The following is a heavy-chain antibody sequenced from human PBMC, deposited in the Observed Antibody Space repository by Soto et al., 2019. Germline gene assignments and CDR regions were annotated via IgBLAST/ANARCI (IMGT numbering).Heavy chain of an antibody. D-gene: IGHD3-22*01. CDR2: ISYDGSNK. CDR3: AKPPYYYDSSGRPY. V-gene: IGHV3-30*18. J-gene: IGHJ4*02. CDR1: GFTFSSYG. Sequence: GGSLRLSCAASGFTFSSYGMHWVRQAPGKGLEWVAVISYDGSNKYYADSVKGRFTISRDNSKNTLYLQMNSLRAEDTAVYYCAKPPYYYDSSGRPYWGQGTLVTVSS.